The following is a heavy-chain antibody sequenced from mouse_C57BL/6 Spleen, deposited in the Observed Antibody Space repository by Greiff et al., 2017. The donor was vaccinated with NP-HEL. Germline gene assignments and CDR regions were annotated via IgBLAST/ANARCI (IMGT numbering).Heavy chain of an antibody. J-gene: IGHJ3*01. Sequence: QVQLKQSGAELVKPGASVKISCQASGYAFSRYWMHWVKQRPGKGLEWIGQIYPGDGDTNYNGKFKGKATLTADKSSSTAYMQLSSLTSEDSAVYFCARSGFAYWGQGTLVTVSA. CDR3: ARSGFAY. CDR1: GYAFSRYW. V-gene: IGHV1-80*01. CDR2: IYPGDGDT.